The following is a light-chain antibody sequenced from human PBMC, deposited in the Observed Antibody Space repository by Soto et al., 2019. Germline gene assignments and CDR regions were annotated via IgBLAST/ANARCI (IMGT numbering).Light chain of an antibody. V-gene: IGKV3-15*01. CDR2: DVS. Sequence: EVVMTQSPATLSVSQGERATLSCRASQSARSSLGWYQQKPGQAPSLLIYDVSIRATGIPARFNGSGSGTEFTLTINSLQSEDFAVYYCQQYNNWPRTFGQGTKVDIK. J-gene: IGKJ1*01. CDR1: QSARSS. CDR3: QQYNNWPRT.